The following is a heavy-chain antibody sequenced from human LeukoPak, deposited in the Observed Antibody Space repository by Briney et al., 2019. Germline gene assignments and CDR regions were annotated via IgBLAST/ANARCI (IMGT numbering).Heavy chain of an antibody. CDR2: INIDGNSK. J-gene: IGHJ6*02. Sequence: GGSLRLSCAAPGFTFSNHWMHRVRQGPGKGLVSVSRINIDGNSKTYANSVKGRFTISRDNAKNTLYMQMNSLGVEDTAVYYCVRGSSDWNGMDVWGQGTTVTVSS. V-gene: IGHV3-74*01. CDR3: VRGSSDWNGMDV. D-gene: IGHD6-19*01. CDR1: GFTFSNHW.